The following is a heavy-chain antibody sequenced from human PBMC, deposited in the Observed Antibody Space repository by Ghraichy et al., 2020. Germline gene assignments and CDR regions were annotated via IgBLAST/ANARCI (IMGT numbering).Heavy chain of an antibody. CDR3: ARKMAYCSGGSCYDYYYYYGMDV. Sequence: GGSLRLSCAASGFTFSSYWMHWVRQAPGKGLVWVSRINSDGSSTSYADSVKGRFTIFRDNAKNTLYLQMNSLRAEDTAVYYCARKMAYCSGGSCYDYYYYYGMDVWGQGTTVTVSS. V-gene: IGHV3-74*01. CDR1: GFTFSSYW. D-gene: IGHD2-15*01. J-gene: IGHJ6*02. CDR2: INSDGSST.